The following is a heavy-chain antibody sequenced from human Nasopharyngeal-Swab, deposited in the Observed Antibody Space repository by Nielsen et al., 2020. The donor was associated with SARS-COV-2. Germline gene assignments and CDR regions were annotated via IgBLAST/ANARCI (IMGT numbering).Heavy chain of an antibody. D-gene: IGHD2-15*01. CDR2: ISWNGGSI. CDR3: AKEVTGYCSGGSCYSANWYFDL. CDR1: GFTFDDYA. V-gene: IGHV3-9*01. J-gene: IGHJ2*01. Sequence: SLKISCAASGFTFDDYAMHWVRQAPGKGLEWVSGISWNGGSIGYADSVKGRFTISRDNAKNSLYLQMNSLRAEDTALYYCAKEVTGYCSGGSCYSANWYFDLWGRGTLVTVSS.